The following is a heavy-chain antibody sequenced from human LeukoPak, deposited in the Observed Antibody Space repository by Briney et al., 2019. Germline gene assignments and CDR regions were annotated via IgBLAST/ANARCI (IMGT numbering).Heavy chain of an antibody. CDR2: IYYTGST. CDR3: ARGVMSTIWPFDS. D-gene: IGHD2-2*01. J-gene: IGHJ4*02. Sequence: SETPSLTCTVSGGSISSYYFSWIRQPPGKGLEWIGYIYYTGSTNSNPSLKSRVAISVDTSKNQFSLKLSSVTATDTAVYYCARGVMSTIWPFDSWGQGTLVTVSS. CDR1: GGSISSYY. V-gene: IGHV4-59*01.